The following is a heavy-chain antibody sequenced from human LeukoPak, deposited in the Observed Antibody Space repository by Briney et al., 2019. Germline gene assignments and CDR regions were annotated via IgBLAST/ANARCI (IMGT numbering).Heavy chain of an antibody. D-gene: IGHD4-17*01. J-gene: IGHJ4*02. CDR3: AMIPWVTTVTVYYFDY. CDR1: GYSMRSGYY. Sequence: TETLSLTCSLSGYSMRSGYYWAWIRQPPGKELEWIGIIYHSGSTYYNPPLKSRFPITVDTTNTHFSLQLSSVTAAPTTVLYRAMIPWVTTVTVYYFDYWGQGTLVTVSS. CDR2: IYHSGST. V-gene: IGHV4-38-2*01.